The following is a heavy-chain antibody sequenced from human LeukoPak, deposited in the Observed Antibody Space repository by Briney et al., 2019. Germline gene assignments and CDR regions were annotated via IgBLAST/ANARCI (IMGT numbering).Heavy chain of an antibody. Sequence: SETPSLTCTVSGGSISSSSYYWGWIRQPPGKGLEWIGSIYYSGSTYYNPSLKSRVTISVDTSKNQFSLKLSSVTAADTAVYYCARDITGTLFGYWGQGTLVTVSS. D-gene: IGHD1-7*01. J-gene: IGHJ4*02. CDR1: GGSISSSSYY. CDR3: ARDITGTLFGY. V-gene: IGHV4-39*07. CDR2: IYYSGST.